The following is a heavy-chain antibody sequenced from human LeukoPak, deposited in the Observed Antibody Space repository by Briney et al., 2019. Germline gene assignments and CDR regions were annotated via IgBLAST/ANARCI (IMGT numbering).Heavy chain of an antibody. CDR3: ARQGGHNHYWYFDL. V-gene: IGHV4-4*09. J-gene: IGHJ2*01. CDR1: GGSISSYY. CDR2: IYTSGST. Sequence: PSETLSLTCTVSGGSISSYYWSWIRQPPGKGLEWIGYIYTSGSTNYNPSLKSRVTISVDTSKSQFSLKLSSVTAADTAVYYCARQGGHNHYWYFDLWGRGTLVTVSS. D-gene: IGHD1-1*01.